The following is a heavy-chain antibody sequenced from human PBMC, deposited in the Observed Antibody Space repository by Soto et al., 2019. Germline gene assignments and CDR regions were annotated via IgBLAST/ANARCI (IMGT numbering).Heavy chain of an antibody. J-gene: IGHJ6*02. Sequence: GGSLRLSCAASGFTFSSYGMHWVRQAPGKGLEWVAVISYDGSNKYYADSVKGRFTISRDNSKNTLYLQMNSLRAEDTAVYYCAKDGSSSWCSDYYYYGMDVWGQGTTVTVSS. D-gene: IGHD6-13*01. V-gene: IGHV3-30*18. CDR1: GFTFSSYG. CDR2: ISYDGSNK. CDR3: AKDGSSSWCSDYYYYGMDV.